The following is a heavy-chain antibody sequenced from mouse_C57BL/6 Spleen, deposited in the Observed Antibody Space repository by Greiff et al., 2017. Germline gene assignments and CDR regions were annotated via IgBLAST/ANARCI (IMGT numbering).Heavy chain of an antibody. D-gene: IGHD2-2*01. J-gene: IGHJ2*01. CDR2: IYPRRGNT. CDR1: GYTFTSSG. CDR3: AREGGTTMVTACYCFGD. V-gene: IGHV1-81*01. Sequence: QVQLQQSGAELARPGASVKLSCKASGYTFTSSGISWVKQSTGPGLEWVGEIYPRRGNTYYKEKFKGKATLPADNSSSTAYMELRSLTSVDSAVDLCAREGGTTMVTACYCFGDWGEGTTLTVSS.